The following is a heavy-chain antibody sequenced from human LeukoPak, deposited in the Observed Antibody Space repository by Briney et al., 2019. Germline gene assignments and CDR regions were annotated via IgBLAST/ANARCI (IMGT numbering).Heavy chain of an antibody. CDR1: GGSISSYY. CDR3: ARGVDGVLWFGELFFEY. Sequence: SETLSLTCTVSGGSISSYYWSWIRQPPGKGLEWIGYIYYSGSANYNPSIKSRVTISVDTSKNQFSLKLSSVTAADTAVYYCARGVDGVLWFGELFFEYWGQGTLVTVSS. J-gene: IGHJ4*02. V-gene: IGHV4-59*01. D-gene: IGHD3-10*01. CDR2: IYYSGSA.